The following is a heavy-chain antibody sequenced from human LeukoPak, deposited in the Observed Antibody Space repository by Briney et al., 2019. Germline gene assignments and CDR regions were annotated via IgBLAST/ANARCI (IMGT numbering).Heavy chain of an antibody. D-gene: IGHD5-18*01. CDR3: AQKGGGYSYGWVPDVTRTYYFDY. CDR2: ISGSGGST. V-gene: IGHV3-23*01. CDR1: GFTFSNAW. J-gene: IGHJ4*02. Sequence: GGSLRLSCAASGFTFSNAWMSWVRQAPGKGLEWVSAISGSGGSTYYADSVKGRFTISRDNSKNTLYLQMNSLRAEDTAVYYCAQKGGGYSYGWVPDVTRTYYFDYWGQGTLVTVSS.